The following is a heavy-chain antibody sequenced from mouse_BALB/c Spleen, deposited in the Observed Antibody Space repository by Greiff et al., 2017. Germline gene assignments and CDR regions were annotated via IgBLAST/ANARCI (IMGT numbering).Heavy chain of an antibody. CDR1: GFTFSSYA. CDR2: ISSGGSYT. CDR3: ARDEGDIDY. J-gene: IGHJ2*01. Sequence: VQLKESGGGLVKPGGSLKLSCAASGFTFSSYAMSWVRQSPEKRLEWVAEISSGGSYTYYPDTVTGRFTISRDNAKNTRYLEMSSLRSEDTAMYYCARDEGDIDYWGQGTPLTVSS. V-gene: IGHV5-9-4*01. D-gene: IGHD3-3*01.